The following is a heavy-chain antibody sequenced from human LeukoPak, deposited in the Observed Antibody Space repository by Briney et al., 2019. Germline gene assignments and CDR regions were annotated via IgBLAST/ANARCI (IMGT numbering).Heavy chain of an antibody. J-gene: IGHJ3*02. V-gene: IGHV4-59*08. CDR3: ARHAVYYYDHDAFDI. CDR2: IYYSGST. D-gene: IGHD3-22*01. CDR1: GGSISSYY. Sequence: PSETLSPTCTVSGGSISSYYWSWIRQPPGKGLEWIGYIYYSGSTNYNPSLKSRVTISVDTSKNQFSLKLSSVTAADTAVYYCARHAVYYYDHDAFDIWGQGTMVTVSS.